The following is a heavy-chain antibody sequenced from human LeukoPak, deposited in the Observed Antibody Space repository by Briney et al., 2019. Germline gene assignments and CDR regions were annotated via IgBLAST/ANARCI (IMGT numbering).Heavy chain of an antibody. CDR2: ISYAGSNK. V-gene: IGHV3-30*03. CDR3: ATQDGFDNSGYYDY. CDR1: GFTFSSFG. D-gene: IGHD3-22*01. Sequence: GGSLRLSCAASGFTFSSFGMHWVRQAPGKGLEWVAVISYAGSNKYYVDSVKGRFTISRDNSKNTLYLQMNSLRPEDTAVYYCATQDGFDNSGYYDYWGQGTLVTVSS. J-gene: IGHJ4*02.